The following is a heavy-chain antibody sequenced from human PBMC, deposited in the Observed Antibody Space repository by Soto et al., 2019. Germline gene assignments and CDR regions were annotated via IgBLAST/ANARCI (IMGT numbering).Heavy chain of an antibody. J-gene: IGHJ6*02. V-gene: IGHV1-69*06. D-gene: IGHD3-22*01. CDR1: GGTFSSYA. CDR3: AREDDSSGYYPSPYYYYGMDV. Sequence: QVQLVQSGAEVKKPGSSVKVSCKASGGTFSSYAISWVRQAPGQGLEWMGGIIPIFGTANYAQKFQGRVTITADKSTSTAYMELSSLRSEDTAVYYCAREDDSSGYYPSPYYYYGMDVWGQGTTVTVSS. CDR2: IIPIFGTA.